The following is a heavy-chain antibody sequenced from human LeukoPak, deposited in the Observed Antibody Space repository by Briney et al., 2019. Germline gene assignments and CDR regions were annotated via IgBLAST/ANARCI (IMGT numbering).Heavy chain of an antibody. CDR3: ARDLKFGIAAAFEGYFQH. CDR1: GYTFSSFG. V-gene: IGHV1-69*04. Sequence: SVRVSCKASGYTFSSFGISWVRQAPGQGLEWMGRIIPILGIANYAQKFQGRVTITADKSTSTAYMELSSLRSEDTAVYYCARDLKFGIAAAFEGYFQHWGQGTLVTVSS. CDR2: IIPILGIA. D-gene: IGHD6-13*01. J-gene: IGHJ1*01.